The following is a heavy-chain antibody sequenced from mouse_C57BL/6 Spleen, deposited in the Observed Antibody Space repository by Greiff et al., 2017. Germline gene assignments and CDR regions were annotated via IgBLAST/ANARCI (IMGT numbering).Heavy chain of an antibody. J-gene: IGHJ2*01. CDR3: ARSSSVYCCDY. CDR2: IDPSDSYT. Sequence: QVQLQQPGAELVMPGASVKLSCKASGYTFTSYWMHWVKQRPGQGLEWIGEIDPSDSYTNYNQKFKGKSTLTVDKSSSTAYMQLSSLTSEDSAVYYCARSSSVYCCDYWGQGTTRTVSS. CDR1: GYTFTSYW. V-gene: IGHV1-69*01. D-gene: IGHD3-2*02.